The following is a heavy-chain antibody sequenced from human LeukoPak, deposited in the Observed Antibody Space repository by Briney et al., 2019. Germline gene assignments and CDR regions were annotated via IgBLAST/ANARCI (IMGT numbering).Heavy chain of an antibody. CDR1: GGSISSYY. D-gene: IGHD2-21*02. J-gene: IGHJ4*02. Sequence: PSETLPLTCTVSGGSISSYYWSWIRQPPGKGLEWIGYIYYSGSTNYNPSLKSRVTISVDTSKNQFSLKLSSVTAADTAVYYCAARDYFFDYWGQGTLVTVSS. CDR2: IYYSGST. CDR3: AARDYFFDY. V-gene: IGHV4-59*01.